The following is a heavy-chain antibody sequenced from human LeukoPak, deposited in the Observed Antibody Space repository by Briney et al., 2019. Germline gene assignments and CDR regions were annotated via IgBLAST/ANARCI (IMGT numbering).Heavy chain of an antibody. D-gene: IGHD3-22*01. Sequence: GGSLRLSCAASGFTFANYAMSWVRQAPGKELEWLSSIGGRGGDTYYADSVKGRFTTSRDNSKNMLYLQMNSLRAEDTAVYFCAKGLSGHYYYFDYWGQGTLVTVSS. J-gene: IGHJ4*02. CDR1: GFTFANYA. V-gene: IGHV3-23*01. CDR3: AKGLSGHYYYFDY. CDR2: IGGRGGDT.